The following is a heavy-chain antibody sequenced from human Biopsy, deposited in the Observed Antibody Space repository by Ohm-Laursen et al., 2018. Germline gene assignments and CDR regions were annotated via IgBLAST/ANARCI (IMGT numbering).Heavy chain of an antibody. CDR3: ARAVAGTGGVFDS. Sequence: ASVKVSCKASGYTFAGYYLHWVRQAPGHGLEWMAWLNPNTGYAHYAQRFQGRLIMTRDTSTSSIYMELSSLRSEDTAIYFCARAVAGTGGVFDSWGQGTLVTVSS. CDR1: GYTFAGYY. D-gene: IGHD6-19*01. V-gene: IGHV1-2*02. J-gene: IGHJ4*02. CDR2: LNPNTGYA.